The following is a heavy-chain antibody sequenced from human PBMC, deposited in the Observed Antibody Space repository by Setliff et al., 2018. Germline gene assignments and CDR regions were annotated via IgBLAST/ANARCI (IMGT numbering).Heavy chain of an antibody. CDR3: VKDGGYWSGYADY. CDR1: GFAFSSYG. CDR2: IRFDGTNK. J-gene: IGHJ4*02. D-gene: IGHD6-13*01. Sequence: QPGGSLRLSCAASGFAFSSYGMHWVRQAPGKGLEWVAFIRFDGTNKYYADSVKGRFTISRDNSKNTLYLQVNTLRPEDTAVYYCVKDGGYWSGYADYWGQGTLVTVSS. V-gene: IGHV3-30*02.